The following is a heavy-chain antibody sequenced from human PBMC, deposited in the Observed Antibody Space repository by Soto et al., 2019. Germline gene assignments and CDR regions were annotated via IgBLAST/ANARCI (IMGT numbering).Heavy chain of an antibody. CDR3: THMYYFDGSGYYPTADY. CDR1: GFSLNTSGVS. V-gene: IGHV2-5*01. J-gene: IGHJ4*02. Sequence: QITLKESGPTLVKPTQTLTLTCSFSGFSLNTSGVSVGWIRQPPGKALEWLALIYWNDDERYSPSLKTRLTITKDTSKNQVVLRMPNMDPVDTATYYCTHMYYFDGSGYYPTADYWGRGTLVTVSS. D-gene: IGHD3-22*01. CDR2: IYWNDDE.